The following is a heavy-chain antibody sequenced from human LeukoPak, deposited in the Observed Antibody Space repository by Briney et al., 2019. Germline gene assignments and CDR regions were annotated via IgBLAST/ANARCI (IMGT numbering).Heavy chain of an antibody. CDR1: GGSISSGNYY. CDR3: AREVPSIAVAGIGY. D-gene: IGHD6-19*01. J-gene: IGHJ4*02. Sequence: SQTLSLTCTVSGGSISSGNYYWSWIRQPAGKGLEWIGRIYTSGSTNYNPSLKSRVTISVDTSKNQFSLKLSSVTAADTAVYYCAREVPSIAVAGIGYWGQGTLVTVSS. CDR2: IYTSGST. V-gene: IGHV4-61*02.